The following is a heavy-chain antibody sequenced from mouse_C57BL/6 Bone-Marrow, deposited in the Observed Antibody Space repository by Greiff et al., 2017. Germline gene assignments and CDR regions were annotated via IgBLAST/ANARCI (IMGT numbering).Heavy chain of an antibody. CDR2: IDPANGNT. V-gene: IGHV14-3*01. J-gene: IGHJ4*01. CDR3: ARGTRVVAYYAMDY. CDR1: GFNIKNTY. Sequence: EVQLQQSVAELVRPGASVKLSCTASGFNIKNTYMHWVTHRPEQGLEWIGRIDPANGNTKYAPTFQGKATITADTSSNTAYLQLSSLTSEDTAIYYCARGTRVVAYYAMDYWGQGTSVIVS. D-gene: IGHD1-1*01.